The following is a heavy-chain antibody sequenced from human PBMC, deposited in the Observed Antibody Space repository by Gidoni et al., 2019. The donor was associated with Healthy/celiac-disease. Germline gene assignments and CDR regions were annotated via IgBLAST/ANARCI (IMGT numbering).Heavy chain of an antibody. D-gene: IGHD3-3*01. CDR2: ISYDGSNK. CDR3: ARDGTIFGVDPYYFDY. Sequence: QVQLVDSGGGVVQPGRYLRLSCAASGFPFSRYAMHWVRQAPGKGLEWVAVISYDGSNKYYADSVKGRFTISRDNSKNTLYLQMNSLRAEDTAVYYCARDGTIFGVDPYYFDYWGQGTLVTVSS. CDR1: GFPFSRYA. V-gene: IGHV3-30*04. J-gene: IGHJ4*02.